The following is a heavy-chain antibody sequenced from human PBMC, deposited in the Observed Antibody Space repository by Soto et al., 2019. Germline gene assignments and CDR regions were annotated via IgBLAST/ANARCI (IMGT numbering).Heavy chain of an antibody. CDR3: ASGLSELELDSDY. J-gene: IGHJ4*02. CDR2: ISYDGSNK. V-gene: IGHV3-30-3*01. Sequence: GGSLRLSCAASGFTFSSYAMHWVRQAPGKGLEWVAVISYDGSNKYYADSVKGRFTISRDNSKNTLYLQMNSLRAEDTAVYYCASGLSELELDSDYWGQGTLVTVSS. D-gene: IGHD1-7*01. CDR1: GFTFSSYA.